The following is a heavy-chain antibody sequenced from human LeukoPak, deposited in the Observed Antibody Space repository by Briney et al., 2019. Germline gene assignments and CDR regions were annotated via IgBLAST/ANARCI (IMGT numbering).Heavy chain of an antibody. D-gene: IGHD1-26*01. Sequence: PSETLSLTCTVSGGSISSGDYYWSWIRQPPGKGLEWIGYIYYSGSTYYNPSLKSRVTISVDTSKNQFSLKLSSVTAADTAVYYCASDPHRPDEGATRFDYWGQGTLVTVSS. CDR3: ASDPHRPDEGATRFDY. V-gene: IGHV4-30-4*01. J-gene: IGHJ4*02. CDR1: GGSISSGDYY. CDR2: IYYSGST.